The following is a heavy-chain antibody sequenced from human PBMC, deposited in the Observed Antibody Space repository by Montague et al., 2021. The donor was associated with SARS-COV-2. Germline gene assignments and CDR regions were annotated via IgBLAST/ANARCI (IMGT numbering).Heavy chain of an antibody. D-gene: IGHD5-24*01. CDR3: ARDKGWLVSTGFAYGMDV. Sequence: SETLSLTCSVSGDSISSYYYSWIRQPPGKGLEWIGHVYHSGATNYNPSLRSRATILLDRSKKQVSLKVISVTAADTGVYFCARDKGWLVSTGFAYGMDVWGRGTTVIVSS. CDR1: GDSISSYY. V-gene: IGHV4-59*01. J-gene: IGHJ6*02. CDR2: VYHSGAT.